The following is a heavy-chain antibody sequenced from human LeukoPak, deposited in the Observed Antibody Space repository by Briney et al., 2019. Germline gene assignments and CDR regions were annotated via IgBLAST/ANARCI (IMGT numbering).Heavy chain of an antibody. Sequence: GGSLRLSCAASGFTFSSYAMHWVRQAPGKGLEWVAVISYDGSNKYYADSVKGRFTISRDNSKNTLYLQMNSLRAEDTAVYYCAKRDYYDSRGYYEYYFDYWGQGTLVTVSS. CDR2: ISYDGSNK. J-gene: IGHJ4*02. CDR1: GFTFSSYA. D-gene: IGHD3-22*01. CDR3: AKRDYYDSRGYYEYYFDY. V-gene: IGHV3-30-3*01.